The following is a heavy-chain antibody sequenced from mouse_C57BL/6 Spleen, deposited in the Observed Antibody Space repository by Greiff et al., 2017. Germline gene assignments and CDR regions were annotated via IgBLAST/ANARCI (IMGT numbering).Heavy chain of an antibody. Sequence: QVQLQQPGAELVKPGASVKLSCKASGYTFTSYWMHWVKQRPGRGLEWIGRIDPNSGGTKYDQKFKSKATLTVDKPSSTAYMQLSSLTSEDTAVYYCARNHGSSYDWCFDDWGKGTTVTVSS. V-gene: IGHV1-72*01. D-gene: IGHD1-1*01. CDR3: ARNHGSSYDWCFDD. J-gene: IGHJ1*03. CDR1: GYTFTSYW. CDR2: IDPNSGGT.